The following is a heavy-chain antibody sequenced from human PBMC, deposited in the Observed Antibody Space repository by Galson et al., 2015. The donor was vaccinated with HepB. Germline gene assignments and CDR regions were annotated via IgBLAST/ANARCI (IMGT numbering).Heavy chain of an antibody. CDR3: AVGIVGATRYYGMDV. CDR2: IDPSDSYT. Sequence: QSGAEVKKPGESLRISCKGSGYSFTSYWISWVRQMPGKGLEWMGRIDPSDSYTNYSPSFQGHVTISADKSISTAYLQWSSLKASDTAMYYCAVGIVGATRYYGMDVWGQGTTVTVSS. D-gene: IGHD1-26*01. V-gene: IGHV5-10-1*01. CDR1: GYSFTSYW. J-gene: IGHJ6*02.